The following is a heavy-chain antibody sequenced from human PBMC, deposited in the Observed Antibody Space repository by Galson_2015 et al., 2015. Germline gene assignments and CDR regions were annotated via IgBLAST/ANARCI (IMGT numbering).Heavy chain of an antibody. Sequence: SVKVSCKASGGTFSTYTFSWVRQAPGQGLEWMGGITPIFGTANYAQKFQGRVTITADESTSTAYMQLSSLRSEDTAVYYCAREGMAAPTSPVDYWAQGTLVTVSS. CDR2: ITPIFGTA. CDR3: AREGMAAPTSPVDY. J-gene: IGHJ4*02. CDR1: GGTFSTYT. D-gene: IGHD6-13*01. V-gene: IGHV1-69*13.